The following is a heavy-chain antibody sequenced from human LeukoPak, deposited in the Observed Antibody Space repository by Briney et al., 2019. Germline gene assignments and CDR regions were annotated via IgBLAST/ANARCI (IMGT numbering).Heavy chain of an antibody. CDR2: IIPILGIA. Sequence: GASVKVSCKASGGTFSSYAISWVRQAPGQGLEWMGRIIPILGIANYAQKFQGRVTITRNTSISTAYMELSSLRSEDTAVYYCARPGRYSGSLRAFDIWGQGTMVTVSS. V-gene: IGHV1-69*04. J-gene: IGHJ3*02. CDR3: ARPGRYSGSLRAFDI. D-gene: IGHD1-26*01. CDR1: GGTFSSYA.